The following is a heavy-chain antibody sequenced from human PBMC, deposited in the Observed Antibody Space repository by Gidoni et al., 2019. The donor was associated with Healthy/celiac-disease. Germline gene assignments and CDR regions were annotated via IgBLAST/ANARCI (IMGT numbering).Heavy chain of an antibody. J-gene: IGHJ6*02. D-gene: IGHD3-22*01. V-gene: IGHV1-18*04. CDR3: ARDPAMIVVGRSVDYGMDV. Sequence: QVQLVQSAAEVKKPGSSVHVSCKASCYTFTSYGIRWVRQAPGQGLEWMGWISAYNGNTNYAKKRQGRVTMTTETSTSTAYMELRSLRSDDTAVYYGARDPAMIVVGRSVDYGMDVWGQGTTVTVSS. CDR1: CYTFTSYG. CDR2: ISAYNGNT.